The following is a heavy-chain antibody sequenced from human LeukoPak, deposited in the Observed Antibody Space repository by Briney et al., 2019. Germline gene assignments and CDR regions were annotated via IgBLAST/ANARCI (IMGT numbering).Heavy chain of an antibody. D-gene: IGHD2-15*01. CDR1: MFTLRGYG. CDR2: ISYDGSNK. CDR3: SQGAVVVATVSLVADY. Sequence: GGSLRLSCAASMFTLRGYGMHSARQAPGKGLEWVAVISYDGSNKYYADSVKGRFTISRDNSKNTLYLQMNSLRAEDTAVYYCSQGAVVVATVSLVADYWGQGTLVTVSS. V-gene: IGHV3-30*18. J-gene: IGHJ4*02.